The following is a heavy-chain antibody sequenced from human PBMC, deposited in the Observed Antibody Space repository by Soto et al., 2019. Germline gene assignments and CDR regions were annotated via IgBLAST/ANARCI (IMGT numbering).Heavy chain of an antibody. CDR2: IIPILGIA. CDR3: ASMTSAWGCSGGSCGSDY. Sequence: GASVKVSCKASGGTFSSYTISWVRQAPGQGLEWMGRIIPILGIANYAQKFQGRVTITADKSTSTAYMELSSLRSEDTAVYYCASMTSAWGCSGGSCGSDYWGQGTLVTVSS. D-gene: IGHD2-15*01. J-gene: IGHJ4*02. CDR1: GGTFSSYT. V-gene: IGHV1-69*02.